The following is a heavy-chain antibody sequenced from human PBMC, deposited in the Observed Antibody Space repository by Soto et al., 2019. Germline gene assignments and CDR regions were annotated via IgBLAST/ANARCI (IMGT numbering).Heavy chain of an antibody. V-gene: IGHV1-24*01. J-gene: IGHJ5*02. CDR3: ATDLWFGELGPPGAIDVSQAPRNWFDP. Sequence: ASVKVSCTVSGYTLTELSMHWVRQAPGKGLEWMGGFDPEDGETIYAQKFQGRVTMTEDTSTDTAYMELSSLRSEDTAVYYCATDLWFGELGPPGAIDVSQAPRNWFDPWGQGTLVTVSS. CDR2: FDPEDGET. CDR1: GYTLTELS. D-gene: IGHD3-10*01.